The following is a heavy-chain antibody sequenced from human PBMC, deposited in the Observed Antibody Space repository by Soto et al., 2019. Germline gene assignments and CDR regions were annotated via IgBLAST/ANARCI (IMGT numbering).Heavy chain of an antibody. CDR1: GFTFSSYG. Sequence: GGSLRLSCAASGFTFSSYGMHWVRQAPGKGLEWVAVIWYDGSNKYYADSVKGRFTISRDNSKNTLYLQMNSLRVEDTAVYYCARDPHYCSGGSCYFAFDIWGQGTMVTV. J-gene: IGHJ3*02. CDR2: IWYDGSNK. CDR3: ARDPHYCSGGSCYFAFDI. V-gene: IGHV3-33*01. D-gene: IGHD2-15*01.